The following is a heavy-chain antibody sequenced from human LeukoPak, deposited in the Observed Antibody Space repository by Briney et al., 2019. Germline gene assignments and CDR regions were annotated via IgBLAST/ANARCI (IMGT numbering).Heavy chain of an antibody. V-gene: IGHV1-2*04. J-gene: IGHJ4*02. CDR3: ARGGRVAANPDFDY. CDR2: INPNSGGT. CDR1: GYTFTGYY. Sequence: ASVKVSCKASGYTFTGYYMHWVRQAPGQGLEWMGWINPNSGGTNYAQKFQGWVTMTRDTSISTAYMELSRPRSDDTAVYYCARGGRVAANPDFDYWGQGTLVTVSS. D-gene: IGHD6-19*01.